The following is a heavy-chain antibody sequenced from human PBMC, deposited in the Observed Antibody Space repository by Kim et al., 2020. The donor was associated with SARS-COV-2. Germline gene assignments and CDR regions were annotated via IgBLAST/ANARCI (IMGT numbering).Heavy chain of an antibody. Sequence: ASVKVSCKASGYTFTSYGISWVRQAPGQGLEWMGWISAYNGNTNYAQKLQGRVTMTPDTSTSTAYMELRSLRSDDTAVYYCARAVLERREPYAFDIWGQGTMVPVSS. V-gene: IGHV1-18*01. J-gene: IGHJ3*02. CDR3: ARAVLERREPYAFDI. CDR2: ISAYNGNT. D-gene: IGHD1-1*01. CDR1: GYTFTSYG.